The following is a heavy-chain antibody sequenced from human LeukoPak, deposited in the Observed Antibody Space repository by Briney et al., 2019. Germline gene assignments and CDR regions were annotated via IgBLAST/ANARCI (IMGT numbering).Heavy chain of an antibody. CDR2: IYYSGST. CDR1: GGSISSSSYY. CDR3: AGHSVYRFIYYFDY. J-gene: IGHJ4*02. Sequence: SETLSLTCTVSGGSISSSSYYWGWIRQPPGKGLEWIGSIYYSGSTYYNPSLKSRVTISVDTSKNHFSLKLSSVTAADTAIYYCAGHSVYRFIYYFDYWGQGTLVTVSS. D-gene: IGHD3-10*01. V-gene: IGHV4-39*01.